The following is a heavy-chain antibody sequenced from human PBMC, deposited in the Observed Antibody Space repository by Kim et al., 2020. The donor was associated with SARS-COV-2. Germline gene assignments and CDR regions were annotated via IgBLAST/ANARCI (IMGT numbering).Heavy chain of an antibody. V-gene: IGHV3-30*01. D-gene: IGHD3-22*01. CDR3: ARDLLKPNYYDSSGYYYD. Sequence: KGRFTISRDNSKNTLYLQMNSLRAEDTAVYYCARDLLKPNYYDSSGYYYDWGQGTLVTVSS. J-gene: IGHJ4*02.